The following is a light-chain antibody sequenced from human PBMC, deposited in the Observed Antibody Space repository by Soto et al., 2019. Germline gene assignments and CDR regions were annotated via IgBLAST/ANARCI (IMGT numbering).Light chain of an antibody. V-gene: IGKV3-20*01. J-gene: IGKJ1*01. CDR2: GAS. Sequence: EMVLTQSPGTLSLSPGERATLSCRASQSVGSSYLAWYQQKPGQAHRLLIYGASSRATGIPDRFSGSGSGTDFTLTISRLEPEDFAVYYCHQYGSSSCTFGQGTKVEIK. CDR1: QSVGSSY. CDR3: HQYGSSSCT.